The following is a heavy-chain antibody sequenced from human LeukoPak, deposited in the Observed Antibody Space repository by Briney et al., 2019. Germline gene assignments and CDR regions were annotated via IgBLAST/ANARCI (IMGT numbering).Heavy chain of an antibody. CDR2: INSDASTT. D-gene: IGHD3-16*01. CDR1: GFSFSTYW. Sequence: GGSLRLSCAASGFSFSTYWMHWVRQVPGKGLVWVSRINSDASTTSYADSVKGRFTISRDNARNTLYLQMNSLRAEDTAVYYCAREEAPVQGDDAFDFWARGRWSPSLQ. V-gene: IGHV3-74*01. CDR3: AREEAPVQGDDAFDF. J-gene: IGHJ3*01.